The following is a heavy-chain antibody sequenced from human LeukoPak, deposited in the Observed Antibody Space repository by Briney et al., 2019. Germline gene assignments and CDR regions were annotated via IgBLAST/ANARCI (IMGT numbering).Heavy chain of an antibody. CDR1: GFTFIHFG. D-gene: IGHD4-17*01. V-gene: IGHV3-30*02. CDR3: AKDGPAPSMTTVTSDY. Sequence: PGGSLRLSCAASGFTFIHFGMHWVRLAPGRGLEWVAFIAYDGSVKYYADSVKGRFIISRDNSKSTLDLEMNTMETEDTAVYYCAKDGPAPSMTTVTSDYWGQGTLVTVSS. J-gene: IGHJ4*02. CDR2: IAYDGSVK.